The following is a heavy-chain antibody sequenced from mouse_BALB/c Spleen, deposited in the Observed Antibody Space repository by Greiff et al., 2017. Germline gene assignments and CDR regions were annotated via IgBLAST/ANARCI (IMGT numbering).Heavy chain of an antibody. V-gene: IGHV1S81*02. J-gene: IGHJ2*01. CDR2: INPSNGGT. CDR1: GYTFTSYY. CDR3: TRSPITTVVAYYFDY. Sequence: QVQLQQPGAELVKPGASVKLSCKASGYTFTSYYMYWVKQRPGQGLEWIGGINPSNGGTNFNEKFKSKATLTVDKSSSTAYMQLSSLTSEDSAVYYCTRSPITTVVAYYFDYWGQGTTLTVSS. D-gene: IGHD1-1*01.